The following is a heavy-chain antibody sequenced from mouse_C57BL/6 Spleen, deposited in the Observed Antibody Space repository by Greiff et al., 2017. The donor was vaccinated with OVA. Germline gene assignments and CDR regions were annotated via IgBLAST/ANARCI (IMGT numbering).Heavy chain of an antibody. Sequence: QVQLQQPGTELVKPGASVKLSCKASGFTFNSYWMHWVKQRPGQGLEWIGNINPSNGGTKYTEKFKSKATLTVDKSSSTPYMQLSRLTSEDSAVYDCAMWGLYSNYAQLACWGQGTLVTVSA. D-gene: IGHD2-5*01. CDR2: INPSNGGT. J-gene: IGHJ3*01. V-gene: IGHV1-53*01. CDR1: GFTFNSYW. CDR3: AMWGLYSNYAQLAC.